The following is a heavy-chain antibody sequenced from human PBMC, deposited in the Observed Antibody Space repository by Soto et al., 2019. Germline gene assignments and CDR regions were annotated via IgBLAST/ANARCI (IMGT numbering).Heavy chain of an antibody. CDR2: IYYSGST. CDR3: ARLKIAADPRGYFDY. D-gene: IGHD6-13*01. J-gene: IGHJ4*02. Sequence: PSETLSLTCTVSGGSISSSSYYWGWIRQPPGKGLEWIGSIYYSGSTYYNPSLKSRVTISVDTSKNQFSLKLSSVTAADTAVYYCARLKIAADPRGYFDYWGQGTLVTVSS. V-gene: IGHV4-39*01. CDR1: GGSISSSSYY.